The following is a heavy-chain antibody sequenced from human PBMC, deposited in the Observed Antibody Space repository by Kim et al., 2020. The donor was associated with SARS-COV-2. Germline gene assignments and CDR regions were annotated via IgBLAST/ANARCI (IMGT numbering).Heavy chain of an antibody. J-gene: IGHJ4*02. Sequence: AASVKGRLTISRDTSKSIAYLQMNSLKTEDTAVYYCTRDWDVDTAMVTDYWGQGTLVTVSS. D-gene: IGHD5-18*01. CDR3: TRDWDVDTAMVTDY. V-gene: IGHV3-49*02.